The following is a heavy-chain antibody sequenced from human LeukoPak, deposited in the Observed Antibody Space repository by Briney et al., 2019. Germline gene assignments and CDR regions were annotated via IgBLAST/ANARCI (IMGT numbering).Heavy chain of an antibody. CDR2: IYYSGST. J-gene: IGHJ6*03. CDR1: GGSISSYY. CDR3: ARALGVGAGGGGRYYYYYMDV. D-gene: IGHD1-26*01. Sequence: SETLSLTCTVSGGSISSYYWNWIRQPPGKGLEWIGYIYYSGSTNYNPSLKSRVTISVGTSKNQFSLKLSSVTAADTAVYYCARALGVGAGGGGRYYYYYMDVWGKGTTVTISS. V-gene: IGHV4-59*01.